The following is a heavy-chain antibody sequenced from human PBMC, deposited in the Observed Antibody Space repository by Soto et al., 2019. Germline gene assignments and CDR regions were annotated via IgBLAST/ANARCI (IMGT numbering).Heavy chain of an antibody. CDR2: ISSSSSTI. CDR3: ARDRRTDWLLPTYYFDY. V-gene: IGHV3-48*01. Sequence: GGSLRLSCAASGFTFSSYSMNWVRQAPGKGLEWVSYISSSSSTIYYADSVKGRFTISRDNAKNSLYLQMNSLRAEDTAVYYCARDRRTDWLLPTYYFDYWGQGTLVTVSS. D-gene: IGHD3-9*01. J-gene: IGHJ4*02. CDR1: GFTFSSYS.